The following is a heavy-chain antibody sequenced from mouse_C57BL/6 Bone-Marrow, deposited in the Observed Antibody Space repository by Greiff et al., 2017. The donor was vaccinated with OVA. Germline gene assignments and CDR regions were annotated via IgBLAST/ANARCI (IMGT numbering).Heavy chain of an antibody. D-gene: IGHD1-1*01. V-gene: IGHV5-15*01. Sequence: EVKVVESGGGLVQPGGSLKLSCAASGFTFSDYGMAWVRQAPRKGPEWVAFISNLAYSIYYADTVTGRFTISRENAKNTLYLEMSSLRSEDTAMYYCARGKTTVEGYYFDYWGQGTTLTVSS. CDR1: GFTFSDYG. CDR2: ISNLAYSI. J-gene: IGHJ2*01. CDR3: ARGKTTVEGYYFDY.